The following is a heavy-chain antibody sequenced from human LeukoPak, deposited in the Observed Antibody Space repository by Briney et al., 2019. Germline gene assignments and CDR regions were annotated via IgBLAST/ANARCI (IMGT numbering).Heavy chain of an antibody. CDR2: IKQDGSEK. CDR3: ARDSTYSIAAALHGGYYYYGMDV. J-gene: IGHJ6*02. D-gene: IGHD6-13*01. Sequence: PGGSLRLSCAASGFTFSSYWMSWVRQAPGKGLEWVAKIKQDGSEKYYVDSVKGRFTISRDNAKNSLYLQMNSLRAEDTAVYYCARDSTYSIAAALHGGYYYYGMDVWGQGTTVTVSS. CDR1: GFTFSSYW. V-gene: IGHV3-7*01.